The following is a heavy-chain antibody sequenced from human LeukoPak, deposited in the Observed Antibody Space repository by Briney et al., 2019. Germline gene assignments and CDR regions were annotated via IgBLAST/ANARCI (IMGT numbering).Heavy chain of an antibody. Sequence: GGSLRLSCAASGFTFDDYGMSWVRQAPGKGLEWVSGINWNGGSTGYADSVKGRFTISRDNAKNSLYLQMNSLRAEDTALYYCARRAGYSSANYYYYYMDVWGKGTTVTVSS. J-gene: IGHJ6*03. CDR1: GFTFDDYG. V-gene: IGHV3-20*04. D-gene: IGHD6-25*01. CDR3: ARRAGYSSANYYYYYMDV. CDR2: INWNGGST.